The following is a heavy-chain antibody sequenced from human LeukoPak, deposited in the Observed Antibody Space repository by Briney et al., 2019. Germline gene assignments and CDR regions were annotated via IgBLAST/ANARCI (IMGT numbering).Heavy chain of an antibody. Sequence: SETLSLTCTVSGGSIGSYYWSWIRQPPGKGLEWIGYIYDSGTTNYNPSLKSRVTISVDTSKNQFSLKLTSVTAADTAVYYCAREDGSGWYRQDDAFDIWGQGTMVTVSS. V-gene: IGHV4-59*01. D-gene: IGHD6-19*01. CDR1: GGSIGSYY. CDR2: IYDSGTT. CDR3: AREDGSGWYRQDDAFDI. J-gene: IGHJ3*02.